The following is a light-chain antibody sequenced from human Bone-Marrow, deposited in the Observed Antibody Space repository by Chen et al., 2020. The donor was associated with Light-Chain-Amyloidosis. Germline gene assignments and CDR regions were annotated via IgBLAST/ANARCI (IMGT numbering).Light chain of an antibody. J-gene: IGLJ2*01. V-gene: IGLV3-25*03. CDR2: RDT. Sequence: SYELTQPPSVSVSPGQTARITCSGDDLPTKYAYWYQQKPGQAPVLVIHRDTDGPSGISERFSGSRSGTTATLTISGVQAEDEADYHCQSADSSGTDEVIFGGGTKLTVL. CDR3: QSADSSGTDEVI. CDR1: DLPTKY.